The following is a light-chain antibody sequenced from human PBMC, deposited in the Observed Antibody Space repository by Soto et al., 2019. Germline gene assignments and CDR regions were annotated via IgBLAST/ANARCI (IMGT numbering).Light chain of an antibody. J-gene: IGLJ3*02. CDR1: SSDVGGYNY. Sequence: QSALTQPPSASGSPGQSVTISCTGISSDVGGYNYVSWYQQHPGKAPKLMIYEVTKRPSGVPDRFSGSKSGNTASLTVSGLLAEDEADYYCSSHAGIINVVFGGGTKLTVL. CDR2: EVT. CDR3: SSHAGIINVV. V-gene: IGLV2-8*01.